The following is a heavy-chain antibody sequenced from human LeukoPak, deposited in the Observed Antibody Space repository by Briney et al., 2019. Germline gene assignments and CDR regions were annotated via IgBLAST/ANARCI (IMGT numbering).Heavy chain of an antibody. J-gene: IGHJ5*02. V-gene: IGHV4-4*07. Sequence: SETLSLTCTVSGGSITSDYWSWSRQPAGKGLEWIGRIFTSGSSTYNPSLKSRVTMSLDTSKNQFSLKLSSVTAADTAVYYCARFSDYGWFDPWGQGTLVTVSA. D-gene: IGHD4-17*01. CDR2: IFTSGSS. CDR1: GGSITSDY. CDR3: ARFSDYGWFDP.